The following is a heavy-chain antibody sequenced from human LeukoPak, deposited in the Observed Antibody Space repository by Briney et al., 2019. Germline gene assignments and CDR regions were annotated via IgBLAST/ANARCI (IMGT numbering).Heavy chain of an antibody. V-gene: IGHV3-23*01. J-gene: IGHJ6*03. D-gene: IGHD6-19*01. CDR1: GFTFSSYA. CDR2: ISGSGGST. CDR3: AKDYAAVALLGYYMDV. Sequence: GGSLRLSCAASGFTFSSYAMSWVRQAPGKGLEWVSAISGSGGSTYYADSVKGRFTISRDNSKNTLYLQMNSLGAEDTAVYYCAKDYAAVALLGYYMDVWGKGTTVTVSS.